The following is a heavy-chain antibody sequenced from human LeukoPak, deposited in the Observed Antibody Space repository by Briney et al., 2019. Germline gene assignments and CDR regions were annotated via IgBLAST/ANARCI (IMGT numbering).Heavy chain of an antibody. V-gene: IGHV3-48*04. CDR2: ISSSSATI. CDR3: AKGLDSGSGYFDY. J-gene: IGHJ4*02. Sequence: PGGSLRLSCAASGFTFSSYGMQWVRQAPGKGLEWLSYISSSSATIYYADSMKGRFTISRDNAKNSLYLQMNSLRVEDTAVYYCAKGLDSGSGYFDYWGQGSLITVSS. D-gene: IGHD3-10*01. CDR1: GFTFSSYG.